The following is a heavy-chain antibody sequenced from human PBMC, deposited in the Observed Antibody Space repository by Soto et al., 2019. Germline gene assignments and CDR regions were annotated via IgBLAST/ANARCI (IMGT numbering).Heavy chain of an antibody. CDR3: AKFFVETGGSSGWPWSFHF. J-gene: IGHJ4*02. Sequence: PGGSMRLSCSASGFTFSSYAMHWVRQAPGKGLEYVSAISSTGGTTYYADSVKGRFTISRDNSRNTLHLQMNSLRAEDTAIYYCAKFFVETGGSSGWPWSFHFWGQGTLVTVSS. V-gene: IGHV3-64*04. CDR1: GFTFSSYA. D-gene: IGHD6-25*01. CDR2: ISSTGGTT.